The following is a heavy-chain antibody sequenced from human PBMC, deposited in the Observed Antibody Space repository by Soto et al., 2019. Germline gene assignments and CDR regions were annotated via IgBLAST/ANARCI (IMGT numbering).Heavy chain of an antibody. CDR2: INWNGGST. Sequence: EVQLVESGGGVVRPGGSLRLSCAASGFTFDDYGMSWVRQAPGKGLEWVSGINWNGGSTGYADSVKGRFTISRDNAKNSLYLQMNSLRAEDTALYHCARGVTIFGVVGRGDAFDIWGQGTMVTVSS. V-gene: IGHV3-20*01. CDR3: ARGVTIFGVVGRGDAFDI. CDR1: GFTFDDYG. D-gene: IGHD3-3*01. J-gene: IGHJ3*02.